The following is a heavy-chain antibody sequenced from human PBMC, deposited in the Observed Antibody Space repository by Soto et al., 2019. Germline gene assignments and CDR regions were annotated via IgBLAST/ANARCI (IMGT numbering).Heavy chain of an antibody. D-gene: IGHD1-26*01. CDR2: VSFDGTNK. Sequence: QVQLVESGGGVVQPGRSLRLSCAASGFTFRSSAIHWVRQAPGKGLEWVAVVSFDGTNKYYADSVKGRFTISRDNSKNTLYLQMNSLTAEDTAFYYCVTDVGSEIRVLGHLGQGTLVTVSS. CDR1: GFTFRSSA. V-gene: IGHV3-30*03. CDR3: VTDVGSEIRVLGH. J-gene: IGHJ4*02.